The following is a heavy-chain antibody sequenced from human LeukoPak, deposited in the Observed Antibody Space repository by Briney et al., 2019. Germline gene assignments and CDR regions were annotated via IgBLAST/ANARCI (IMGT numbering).Heavy chain of an antibody. CDR2: IYTSGST. CDR1: GGSISSYY. D-gene: IGHD1-26*01. J-gene: IGHJ5*02. V-gene: IGHV4-4*07. CDR3: VRGVVGATNWFDP. Sequence: PADTLSLTCTVSGGSISSYYLSWIRQPAGKGLEWIGCIYTSGSTNYNPSHKSRVTMSVDTSNNQFPLKLSSVTAADTAVYYCVRGVVGATNWFDPWGQGTLVTVSS.